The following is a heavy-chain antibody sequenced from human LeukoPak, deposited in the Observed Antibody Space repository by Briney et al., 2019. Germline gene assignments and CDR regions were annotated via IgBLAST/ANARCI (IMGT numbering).Heavy chain of an antibody. D-gene: IGHD2-21*01. J-gene: IGHJ6*02. V-gene: IGHV3-30-3*01. Sequence: GGSLRLSCAASGFTFSSFAMHWVRQAPGKGLEWVAVISYDGNNSYYADSVRGRFTISRDNSKNTVNLQVNSLRPEDTAVYYCAREQLYSGYYGLDVWGQGTTLTVSS. CDR3: AREQLYSGYYGLDV. CDR2: ISYDGNNS. CDR1: GFTFSSFA.